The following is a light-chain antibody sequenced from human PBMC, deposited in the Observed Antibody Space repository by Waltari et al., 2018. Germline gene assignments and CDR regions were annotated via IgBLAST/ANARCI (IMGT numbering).Light chain of an antibody. V-gene: IGKV4-1*01. Sequence: DIVMTQALDYLAVSMGERATNNCQSSQSILWNSNKKNSLAWYQQKPGLPPKLLIYGAATRESGVPDRFSGNGSGTDFTLSISSLQAEDVAVYYCQQFYNTLRTFGPGTKLEI. CDR2: GAA. J-gene: IGKJ3*01. CDR1: QSILWNSNKKNS. CDR3: QQFYNTLRT.